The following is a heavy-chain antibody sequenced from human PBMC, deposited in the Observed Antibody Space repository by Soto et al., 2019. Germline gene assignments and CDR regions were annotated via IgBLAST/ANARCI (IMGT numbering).Heavy chain of an antibody. CDR1: GYTFTSYA. J-gene: IGHJ4*01. V-gene: IGHV1-3*01. CDR2: INAGNGNT. D-gene: IGHD1-26*01. Sequence: ASVKVSCKASGYTFTSYAMHWVRQAPGQRLEWMGWINAGNGNTKYSQKFQGRVTMTRDTSISTAYMELSSLKSDDTALYFCARSSGTYSDFDYWGQGTQVTVSS. CDR3: ARSSGTYSDFDY.